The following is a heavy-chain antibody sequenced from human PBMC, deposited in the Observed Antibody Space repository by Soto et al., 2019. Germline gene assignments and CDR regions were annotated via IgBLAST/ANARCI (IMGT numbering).Heavy chain of an antibody. CDR3: ARTGDRSGYYYYYMDV. J-gene: IGHJ6*03. Sequence: SETLSLTCTVSRGSISSYYWIWIRQPPGKGLEWIGYIYYSGSTKYNPSLKSRVTISVDTSKNQFSLQLSSVTAADTAVYYCARTGDRSGYYYYYMDVWGKGTTVTVSS. CDR1: RGSISSYY. CDR2: IYYSGST. V-gene: IGHV4-59*08. D-gene: IGHD7-27*01.